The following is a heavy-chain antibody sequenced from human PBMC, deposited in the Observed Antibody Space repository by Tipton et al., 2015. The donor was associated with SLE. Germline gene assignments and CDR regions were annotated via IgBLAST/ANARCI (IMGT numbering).Heavy chain of an antibody. D-gene: IGHD3-3*01. V-gene: IGHV3-23*01. J-gene: IGHJ4*02. CDR1: GFTFRSNA. CDR2: IRGSGVGT. CDR3: ARDSLDYDYWSGYYDF. Sequence: SLRLSCVASGFTFRSNAMSWVRQAPGKGLEWVSSIRGSGVGTYYADSVKGRFTISRDNAKNSLYLQMNSLRVEDTAVYYCARDSLDYDYWSGYYDFWGQGTLVTVSS.